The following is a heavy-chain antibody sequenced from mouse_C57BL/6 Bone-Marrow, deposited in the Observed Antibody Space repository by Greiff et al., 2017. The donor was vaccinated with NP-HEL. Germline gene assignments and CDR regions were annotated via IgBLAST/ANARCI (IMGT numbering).Heavy chain of an antibody. Sequence: EVKLMESGGGLVQPGGSLKLSCAASGFTFSDAWMDWVRQSPEKGLEWVAEIRNKANNHATYYAESVKGRFTIMRDDSKYMGNLQLNCLRAEDTGIYNCTYDGSSFDYWGQGTTLTVSS. J-gene: IGHJ2*01. CDR3: TYDGSSFDY. CDR2: IRNKANNHAT. D-gene: IGHD1-1*01. V-gene: IGHV6-6*01. CDR1: GFTFSDAW.